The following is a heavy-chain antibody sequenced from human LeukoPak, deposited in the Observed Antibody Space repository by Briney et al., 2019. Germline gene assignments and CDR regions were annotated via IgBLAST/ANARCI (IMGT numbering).Heavy chain of an antibody. CDR1: GYSISSGYY. V-gene: IGHV4-38-2*01. Sequence: SETLSLTCAVSGYSISSGYYWGWIRPRPGKGREGIGSIYHSGSTYYNPSLKSRVTISVDTSKNQFSLKLSSVTAADTAVYYCARQWELRLEFDYWGQGTPVTVSS. J-gene: IGHJ4*02. CDR3: ARQWELRLEFDY. CDR2: IYHSGST. D-gene: IGHD1-26*01.